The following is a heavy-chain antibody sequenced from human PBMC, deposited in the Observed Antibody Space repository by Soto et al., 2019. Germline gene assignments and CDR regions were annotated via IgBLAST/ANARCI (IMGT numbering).Heavy chain of an antibody. CDR1: GYIFTTNW. D-gene: IGHD6-19*01. CDR2: IYPSDSDT. V-gene: IGHV5-51*01. Sequence: RGESLKISCKASGYIFTTNWIGWVRQMPGKGPEWMGIIYPSDSDTRYSSTFQGQVTISADKSISTTYLQWSSLKASDTAMYYCARLFGSGWSGFDPWGQGTLVTVSS. J-gene: IGHJ5*02. CDR3: ARLFGSGWSGFDP.